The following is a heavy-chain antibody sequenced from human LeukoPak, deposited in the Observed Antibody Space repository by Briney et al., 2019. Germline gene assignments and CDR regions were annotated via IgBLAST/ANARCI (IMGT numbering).Heavy chain of an antibody. CDR3: ARDRIAGGGTDWFDP. V-gene: IGHV4-4*07. J-gene: IGHJ5*02. CDR2: IYTSGRT. Sequence: SETLSLTRTVSGGSISSYYWSWVRQPAGKGLEWVGRIYTSGRTNYNPSLMRRVTISVDTSTNKFSLKLSSVTAADTAVYYCARDRIAGGGTDWFDPWGQGTLVTVSS. CDR1: GGSISSYY. D-gene: IGHD6-13*01.